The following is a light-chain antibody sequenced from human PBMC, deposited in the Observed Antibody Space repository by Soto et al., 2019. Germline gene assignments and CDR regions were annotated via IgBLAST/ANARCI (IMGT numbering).Light chain of an antibody. CDR3: QKYNSAPRT. Sequence: DIQMTQSPSSLSASVGDRVTITCRASQGINTSLAWYQQKPGRAPQLLIYAASALHSGVPSRFSGSGSGTDFTLTIASLQPEDVATYYCQKYNSAPRTFGKGTKVEIK. CDR2: AAS. J-gene: IGKJ1*01. V-gene: IGKV1-27*01. CDR1: QGINTS.